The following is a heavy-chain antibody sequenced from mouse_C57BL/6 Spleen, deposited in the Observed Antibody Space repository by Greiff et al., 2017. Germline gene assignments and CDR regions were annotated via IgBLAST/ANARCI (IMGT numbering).Heavy chain of an antibody. V-gene: IGHV1-53*01. CDR3: ARWYYDYDERNYAMDY. Sequence: QVQLQQPGTELVKPGASVKLSCKASGYTFTSYWMHWVKQRPGQGLEWIGNINPSNGGTNYNEKFKSKATLTVDKSSSTAYMQLSSLTSEDSAVYYCARWYYDYDERNYAMDYWGQGTSVTVSS. CDR2: INPSNGGT. D-gene: IGHD2-4*01. CDR1: GYTFTSYW. J-gene: IGHJ4*01.